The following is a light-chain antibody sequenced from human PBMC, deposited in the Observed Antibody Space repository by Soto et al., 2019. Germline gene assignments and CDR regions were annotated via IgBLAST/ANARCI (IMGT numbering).Light chain of an antibody. Sequence: QSALTQPASVSGSPGQSITISCTGTSSDVGGYNYVSWYQQHPGKAPKLMIYDVSNRPSGVSNRFSGSKSGNTASLTISGLQAEDEADYYCSSYTSSSVPYVFGTDTQLTVL. CDR3: SSYTSSSVPYV. V-gene: IGLV2-14*01. CDR1: SSDVGGYNY. J-gene: IGLJ1*01. CDR2: DVS.